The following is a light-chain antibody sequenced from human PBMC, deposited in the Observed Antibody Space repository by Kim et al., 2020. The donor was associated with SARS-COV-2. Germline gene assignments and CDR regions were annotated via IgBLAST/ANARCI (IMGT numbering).Light chain of an antibody. J-gene: IGLJ3*02. CDR2: DVS. CDR3: SSYTSSSTRV. V-gene: IGLV2-14*03. CDR1: SSDVGGYNY. Sequence: PSMTISCTGTSSDVGGYNYISCYQQHPGKAPKLMIYDVSNRPSGVSNRFSGSKSGNTASLTISGLQAEDEADYYCSSYTSSSTRVFGGGTQLTVL.